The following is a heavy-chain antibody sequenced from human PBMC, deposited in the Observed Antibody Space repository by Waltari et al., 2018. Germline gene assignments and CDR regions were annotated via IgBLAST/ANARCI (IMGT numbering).Heavy chain of an antibody. D-gene: IGHD1-1*01. J-gene: IGHJ4*02. CDR1: GFIFSNYG. CDR2: VYYDGSTK. CDR3: ARCGRGVDSSASCLDH. Sequence: VQLVESGGGVVPPGRSLRLYCAAHGFIFSNYGLHWVRQAPGKGLEWVAVVYYDGSTKHYADSVKGRFTISRDNSKNTLNLEMNSLRAEDTAVYFWARCGRGVDSSASCLDHWGQGTLVTVSS. V-gene: IGHV3-33*01.